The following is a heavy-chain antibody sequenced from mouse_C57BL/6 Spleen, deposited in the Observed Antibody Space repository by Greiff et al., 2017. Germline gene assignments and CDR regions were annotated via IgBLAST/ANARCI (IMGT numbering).Heavy chain of an antibody. D-gene: IGHD1-1*01. V-gene: IGHV1-39*01. CDR2: LNPNYGTT. J-gene: IGHJ1*03. CDR3: AREYYCGSDWYFDV. CDR1: GYSFTDYY. Sequence: EVQLQQSGPELVKPGASVKISCKASGYSFTDYYMNWVKQSNGKSLEWIGVLNPNYGTTSYNQKFKGKATLTVDKSSSTAYMQLSSLTSEDSAVYYCAREYYCGSDWYFDVWGTGTTVTVSS.